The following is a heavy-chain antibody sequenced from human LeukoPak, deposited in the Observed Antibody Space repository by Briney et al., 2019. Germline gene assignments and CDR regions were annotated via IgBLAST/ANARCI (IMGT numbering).Heavy chain of an antibody. D-gene: IGHD1-26*01. CDR2: FDPEDGES. V-gene: IGHV1-24*01. J-gene: IGHJ4*02. CDR1: GVSLSATS. Sequence: GASVKVSCKVSGVSLSATSIHWVRQAPGQWLEWMGGFDPEDGESILAQRFQGRSSMTEDTSTDTAYMELRSLRLEDTAVYYCATADKWEPLDYWGQGALVTVSS. CDR3: ATADKWEPLDY.